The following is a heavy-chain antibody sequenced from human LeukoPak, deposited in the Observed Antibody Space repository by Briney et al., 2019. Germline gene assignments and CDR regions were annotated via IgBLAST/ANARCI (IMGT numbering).Heavy chain of an antibody. CDR3: AGDPYYYDSSGYPAFDY. J-gene: IGHJ4*02. CDR2: IKPNSGGT. Sequence: ASVKVSCKASVYTFTGYYMHWVRQAPGQGLEWMGWIKPNSGGTNYAQKFQGRVTMTRDTSISTAYMELSRLRSDDTAVYYCAGDPYYYDSSGYPAFDYWGQGTLVTVSS. V-gene: IGHV1-2*02. CDR1: VYTFTGYY. D-gene: IGHD3-22*01.